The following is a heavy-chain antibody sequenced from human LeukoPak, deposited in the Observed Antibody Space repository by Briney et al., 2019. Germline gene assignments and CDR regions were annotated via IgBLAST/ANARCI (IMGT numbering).Heavy chain of an antibody. V-gene: IGHV5-51*01. D-gene: IGHD5-24*01. Sequence: PGASLKISCKCFGYSFSYYWIACVRPLRGKVLEWMGIIYPGDSDTRYSPSFQGQGTISADKSISTAYLQWSSLRVSDTAMYYCARCGEMATISSCYFDYWGQGSLVTVSS. CDR3: ARCGEMATISSCYFDY. CDR2: IYPGDSDT. CDR1: GYSFSYYW. J-gene: IGHJ4*02.